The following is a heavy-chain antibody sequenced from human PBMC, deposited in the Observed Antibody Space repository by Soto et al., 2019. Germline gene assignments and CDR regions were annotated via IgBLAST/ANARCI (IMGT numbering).Heavy chain of an antibody. CDR3: ARDADTYYSDSSGCPTRGYFDY. CDR2: IWYDGSNK. D-gene: IGHD3-22*01. CDR1: GFTFSSYG. Sequence: QVQLVESGGGVVQPGRSLRLSCAASGFTFSSYGMHWVRQAPGKGLEWVAVIWYDGSNKYYADSVKGRFTISRDNSKNTMYLQMNSLRAEDMAVYCCARDADTYYSDSSGCPTRGYFDYWGQGTLVTVSS. J-gene: IGHJ4*02. V-gene: IGHV3-33*01.